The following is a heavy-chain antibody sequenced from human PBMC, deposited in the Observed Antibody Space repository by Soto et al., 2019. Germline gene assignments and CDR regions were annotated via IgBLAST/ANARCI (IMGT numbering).Heavy chain of an antibody. J-gene: IGHJ4*02. CDR2: IYSGDSDT. CDR1: GYTFSNYW. Sequence: GESLKISCKGSGYTFSNYWIGWVRQMPEKGLEWMGIIYSGDSDTRYSPSFQGQVTISADKSINTAYLQWSSLKASDTAMYYCARQTNTIRQYYFDYWGQGTLVTVSS. V-gene: IGHV5-51*01. D-gene: IGHD3-3*01. CDR3: ARQTNTIRQYYFDY.